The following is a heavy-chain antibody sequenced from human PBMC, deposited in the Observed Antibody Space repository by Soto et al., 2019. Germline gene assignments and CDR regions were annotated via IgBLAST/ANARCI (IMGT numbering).Heavy chain of an antibody. Sequence: EVQLVESGGGLVQPGRSLRLSCAASGFTFVDYAMHWVRQAPGQGLAVVSGIRWGGGDGGYAESVKGRFSISRDNAKQSLYMQMNSVRVEDTALYYCTKDEGYCSSISGKDAFASWCKGTMVTFS. CDR1: GFTFVDYA. CDR2: IRWGGGDG. V-gene: IGHV3-9*01. J-gene: IGHJ3*01. CDR3: TKDEGYCSSISGKDAFAS. D-gene: IGHD2-2*01.